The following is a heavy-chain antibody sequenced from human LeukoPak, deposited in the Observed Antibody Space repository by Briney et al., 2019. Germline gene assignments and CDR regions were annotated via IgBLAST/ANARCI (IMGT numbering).Heavy chain of an antibody. Sequence: SQTLSLTCAISGDSVSSNSAAWNWIRQSPSRGLEWLGRTYYRSKWYNDYAVSVKSRITINPDTSKNQVSLQLNSVTPEDTAVYYCVRARCSSTSCWSSGDDALDIWGQGTMVTVSS. CDR1: GDSVSSNSAA. J-gene: IGHJ3*02. CDR2: TYYRSKWYN. CDR3: VRARCSSTSCWSSGDDALDI. V-gene: IGHV6-1*01. D-gene: IGHD2-2*01.